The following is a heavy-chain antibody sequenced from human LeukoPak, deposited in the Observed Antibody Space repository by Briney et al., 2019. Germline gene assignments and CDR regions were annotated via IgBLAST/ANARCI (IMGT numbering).Heavy chain of an antibody. CDR3: ARGLFGVFDY. J-gene: IGHJ4*02. CDR2: IYYSGST. CDR1: GGSISRYY. V-gene: IGHV4-59*01. D-gene: IGHD3-3*01. Sequence: SETLSLTCTVSGGSISRYYWSWIRQPPGKGLEWIGYIYYSGSTNYNPSLKSRVTISVDTSKNQFSLKLSSVAAADTAVYYCARGLFGVFDYWGQGTLVTVSS.